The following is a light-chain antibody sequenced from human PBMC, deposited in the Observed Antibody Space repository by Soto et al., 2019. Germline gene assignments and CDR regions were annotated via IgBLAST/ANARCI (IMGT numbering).Light chain of an antibody. CDR3: LQLKRYPLT. CDR2: TAS. CDR1: EGISSY. Sequence: QLTQSPSSLSASVGDRVAITCRASEGISSYLAWYQEKPGKVPKLLIDTASTLQNGVPSRFSGSGSGTDFTLTISSLLPEDFATYYCLQLKRYPLTFGGGTRVEIK. V-gene: IGKV1-9*01. J-gene: IGKJ4*01.